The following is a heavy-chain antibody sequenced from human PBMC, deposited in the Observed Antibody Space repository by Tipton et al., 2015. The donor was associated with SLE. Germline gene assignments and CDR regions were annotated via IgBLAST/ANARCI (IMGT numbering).Heavy chain of an antibody. Sequence: SLRLSCAASGFTFSSYGMHWVRQAPGKGLEWVAFIRYDGSNKYYADSVKGRFTISRDNSKNTLYLQMNSLRAEDTAVYYCAKDNRPAAPGAFDIWGQGTMVTVSS. D-gene: IGHD1-14*01. J-gene: IGHJ3*02. CDR3: AKDNRPAAPGAFDI. CDR2: IRYDGSNK. CDR1: GFTFSSYG. V-gene: IGHV3-30*02.